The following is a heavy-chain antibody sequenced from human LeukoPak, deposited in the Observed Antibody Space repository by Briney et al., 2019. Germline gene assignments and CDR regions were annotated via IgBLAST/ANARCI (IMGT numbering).Heavy chain of an antibody. CDR3: ARDSLRAHAFDI. Sequence: ASVKVSCKATGYTFTSYGISWVRQAPGQGLEWMGWISAYNGNTNYAQKLQGRVTMTTDTSTSTAYMELRSLRSDDTAVYYCARDSLRAHAFDIWGQGTMVTVSS. V-gene: IGHV1-18*01. J-gene: IGHJ3*02. D-gene: IGHD3-16*01. CDR1: GYTFTSYG. CDR2: ISAYNGNT.